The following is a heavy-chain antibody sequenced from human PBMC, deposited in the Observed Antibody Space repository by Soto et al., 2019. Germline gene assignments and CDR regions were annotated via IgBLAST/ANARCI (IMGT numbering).Heavy chain of an antibody. D-gene: IGHD5-18*01. Sequence: ASVKVSCKASGGTFSSYAISWVRQAPGQGLEWMGGIIPIFGTANYAQKFQGRVTITADESTSTAYMELSSLRSEDTAVYYCARDHSYGLGYFDYWGQGTLVTVSS. J-gene: IGHJ4*02. CDR1: GGTFSSYA. CDR2: IIPIFGTA. V-gene: IGHV1-69*13. CDR3: ARDHSYGLGYFDY.